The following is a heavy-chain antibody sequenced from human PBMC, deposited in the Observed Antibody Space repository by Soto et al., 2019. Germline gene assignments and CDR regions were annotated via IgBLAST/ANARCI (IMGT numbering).Heavy chain of an antibody. V-gene: IGHV4-31*03. D-gene: IGHD2-21*02. CDR1: GGSISSGGYY. Sequence: QVQLQESGPGLVKPSQTLSLTCTVSGGSISSGGYYWSWIRQHPGKGLEWIGYIYYSGSTYYNPSLKSRVTRSVDTSKNQFSLKLSSVTAADTAVYYCARERTSYCGGDCYPSDWGQGTLVTVSS. CDR3: ARERTSYCGGDCYPSD. J-gene: IGHJ1*01. CDR2: IYYSGST.